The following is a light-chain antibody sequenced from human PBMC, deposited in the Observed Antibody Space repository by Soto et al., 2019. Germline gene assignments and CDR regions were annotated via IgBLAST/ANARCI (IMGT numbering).Light chain of an antibody. CDR3: CSYAGSSTLV. CDR1: SSDVGTYNL. Sequence: QSVLTQPASVSESPGQSITISCVGTSSDVGTYNLVSWYQHHPGIAPKLMIYEVNNRPSGVSNRFSGSKSGNTASLTISGLRAEDEADYYCCSYAGSSTLVFGGGTQLTVL. V-gene: IGLV2-23*02. J-gene: IGLJ3*02. CDR2: EVN.